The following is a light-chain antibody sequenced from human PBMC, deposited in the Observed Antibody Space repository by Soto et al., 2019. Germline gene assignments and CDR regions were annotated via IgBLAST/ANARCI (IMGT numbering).Light chain of an antibody. V-gene: IGKV3-15*01. CDR2: GAS. J-gene: IGKJ2*01. CDR1: QSVSSN. Sequence: EIVMTQSPATLSVSPGERATLSCRASQSVSSNLAWYQQKPGQAPRLLIYGASTRATAIPARFSGSGSGTEFTLTISSLQSEDVSVYYCQQYNNWPREYTFGQGTKLEIK. CDR3: QQYNNWPREYT.